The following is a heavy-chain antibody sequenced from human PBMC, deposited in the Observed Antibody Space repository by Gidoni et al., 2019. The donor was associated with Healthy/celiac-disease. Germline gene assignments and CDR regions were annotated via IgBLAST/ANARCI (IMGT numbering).Heavy chain of an antibody. V-gene: IGHV2-5*02. CDR3: AHRGYCSGGSCGLAPFDP. J-gene: IGHJ5*02. CDR2: IYWDDDK. D-gene: IGHD2-15*01. Sequence: QITLKESGPTMVKPTQTLTLTCPFSGFSLSTSGVGVGWIRQPPGKALEWLALIYWDDDKRYSPSLKSRLTITKDTSKNQVVLTMTNMDPVDTATYYCAHRGYCSGGSCGLAPFDPWGQGTLVTVSS. CDR1: GFSLSTSGVG.